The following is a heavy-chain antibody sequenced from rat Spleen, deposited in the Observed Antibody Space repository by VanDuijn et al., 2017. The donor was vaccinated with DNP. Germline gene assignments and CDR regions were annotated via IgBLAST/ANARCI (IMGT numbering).Heavy chain of an antibody. CDR3: ASEGYSGDGWFAY. V-gene: IGHV5S10*01. CDR2: ITYDRSST. Sequence: EVQLVESGGGLVQPGRSLKLSCAASGFTFRDYNMAWVRQAPKKGLEWVATITYDRSSTYYRDSVKGRFTVSRDNAESSLYLQMNSLKSEDTATYYCASEGYSGDGWFAYWGQGTLVTVSS. D-gene: IGHD1-1*01. CDR1: GFTFRDYN. J-gene: IGHJ3*01.